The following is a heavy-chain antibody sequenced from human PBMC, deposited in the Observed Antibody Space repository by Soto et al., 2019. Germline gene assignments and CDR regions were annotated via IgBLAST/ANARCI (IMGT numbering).Heavy chain of an antibody. Sequence: PSETLSLTCTVSGGSVSSGSYYWSWIRQPPGKGLEWIGYIYYSGSTNYNPSLKSRVTISVDTSKNQFSLKLSSVTAADTAVYYCASGSYSFFDYWGPGTLVTVSS. D-gene: IGHD1-26*01. J-gene: IGHJ4*02. CDR3: ASGSYSFFDY. CDR2: IYYSGST. CDR1: GGSVSSGSYY. V-gene: IGHV4-61*01.